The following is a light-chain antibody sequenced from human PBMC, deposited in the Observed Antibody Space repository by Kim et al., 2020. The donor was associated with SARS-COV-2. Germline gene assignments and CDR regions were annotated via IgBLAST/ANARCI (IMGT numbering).Light chain of an antibody. Sequence: DIVMTQSPLSLPVTPGEPASISCRSSQSLVHRDGNDYLEWYLQKPGQPPQLLIYSASNRASGVPDRFSGSGSGTDFTLKISRVETEDVGVYLCRQAEQPPYTFGQGTKLEIK. CDR3: RQAEQPPYT. V-gene: IGKV2-28*01. CDR1: QSLVHRDGNDY. CDR2: SAS. J-gene: IGKJ2*01.